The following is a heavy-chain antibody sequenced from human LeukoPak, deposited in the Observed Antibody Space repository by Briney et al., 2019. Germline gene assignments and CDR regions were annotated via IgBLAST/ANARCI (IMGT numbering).Heavy chain of an antibody. J-gene: IGHJ4*02. V-gene: IGHV5-51*01. CDR1: GYTFTSYW. CDR3: ARHLNDYGDQGSGDY. D-gene: IGHD4-17*01. CDR2: IHPGDSDT. Sequence: GESLKISCKGSGYTFTSYWIGWVRQMPGKGLEWMGIIHPGDSDTRYSPSFEGQVTISADKSFSTAYLQWSSLKASDTAMYYCARHLNDYGDQGSGDYWGQGTLVTVSS.